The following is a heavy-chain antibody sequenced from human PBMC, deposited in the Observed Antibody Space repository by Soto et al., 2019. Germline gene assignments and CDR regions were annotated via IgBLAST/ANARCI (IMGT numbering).Heavy chain of an antibody. V-gene: IGHV4-39*01. J-gene: IGHJ4*02. D-gene: IGHD1-26*01. CDR2: IYYSGST. CDR1: GGSISSSSYY. Sequence: QLQLQESGPGLVKPSETLSLTCTVSGGSISSSSYYWGWIRQPPGKGLEWIGSIYYSGSTYYNPSLKSRVTISVDTSKNQFSLKLSSVTAADTAVYYCARHPRGGSSNVPFFDYWGQGTLVTVSS. CDR3: ARHPRGGSSNVPFFDY.